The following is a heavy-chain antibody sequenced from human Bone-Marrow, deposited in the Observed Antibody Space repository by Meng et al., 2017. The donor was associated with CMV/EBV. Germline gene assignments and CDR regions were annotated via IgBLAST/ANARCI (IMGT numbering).Heavy chain of an antibody. J-gene: IGHJ4*02. CDR1: DDSTSSSTYY. D-gene: IGHD3-3*01. Sequence: SETLSLTCTVSDDSTSSSTYYWGWIRQPPGKRLEWIASIYYTGSTFYNPSLQSRVTISIDTSKNQFSLMLNSVTAADTAVYYCARRERAERSGYSHFDYWGRGTLVTVSS. CDR3: ARRERAERSGYSHFDY. V-gene: IGHV4-39*07. CDR2: IYYTGST.